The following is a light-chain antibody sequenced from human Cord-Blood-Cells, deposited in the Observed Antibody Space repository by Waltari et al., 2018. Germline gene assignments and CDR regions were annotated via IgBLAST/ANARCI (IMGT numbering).Light chain of an antibody. CDR1: SSVVGSYTL. J-gene: IGLJ2*01. Sequence: QSALTQPASVSGSPGRSIPFPCTGTSSVVGSYTLAPCYQQHPGKAPKLMIYEGSKRPSGVSNRFSGSKSGNTASLTISGLQAEDEADYYCCSYAGSSTFVVFGGGTKLTVL. V-gene: IGLV2-23*03. CDR2: EGS. CDR3: CSYAGSSTFVV.